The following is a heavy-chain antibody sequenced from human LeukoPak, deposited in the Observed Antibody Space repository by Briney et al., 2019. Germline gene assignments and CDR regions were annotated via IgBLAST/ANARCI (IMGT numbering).Heavy chain of an antibody. D-gene: IGHD5-12*01. V-gene: IGHV3-43*01. J-gene: IGHJ6*02. CDR1: GFTFDDYT. Sequence: GGSLRLSCAASGFTFDDYTMHWVHQAPGKGLEWVSLISWDGGSTYYADSVKGRFTISRDNSKNSLYLQMNSLRTEDTALYYCAKDIGYPYYYGMDVWGQGTTVTVSS. CDR2: ISWDGGST. CDR3: AKDIGYPYYYGMDV.